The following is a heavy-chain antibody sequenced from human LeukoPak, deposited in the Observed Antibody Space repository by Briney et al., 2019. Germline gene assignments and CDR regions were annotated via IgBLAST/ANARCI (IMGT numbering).Heavy chain of an antibody. D-gene: IGHD3-22*01. CDR1: GGSFSGYY. J-gene: IGHJ4*02. CDR2: INHSGST. CDR3: ARGGSYYDSSGLNYFDS. Sequence: PSETLSLTCAVYGGSFSGYYWSWIRQPPGKGLEWIGEINHSGSTNYNPSLKSRVTISVDTSKNQFSLKLSSVTAADTAVYYCARGGSYYDSSGLNYFDSWGQGTLVTVSS. V-gene: IGHV4-34*01.